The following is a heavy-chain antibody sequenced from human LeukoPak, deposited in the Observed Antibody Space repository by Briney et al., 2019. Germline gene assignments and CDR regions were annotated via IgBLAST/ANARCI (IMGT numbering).Heavy chain of an antibody. CDR1: GFTFSTYW. CDR2: INPDGSEK. Sequence: GGSLRLSCAASGFTFSTYWMTWVRQAPGKGLEWVANINPDGSEKYYAESVRGRFTISRDNGKNSLNMEMNGLRAEDTALYYCARDGWELPGAYDYWGQGTLVTVSS. V-gene: IGHV3-7*01. D-gene: IGHD1-26*01. J-gene: IGHJ4*02. CDR3: ARDGWELPGAYDY.